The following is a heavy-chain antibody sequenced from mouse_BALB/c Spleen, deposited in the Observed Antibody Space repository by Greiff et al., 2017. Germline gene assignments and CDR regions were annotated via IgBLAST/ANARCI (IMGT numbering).Heavy chain of an antibody. D-gene: IGHD1-1*01. CDR3: ARAPLYGSSYDWFAY. CDR2: ISDGGSYT. J-gene: IGHJ3*01. CDR1: GFTFSDYY. Sequence: EVMLVESGGGLVKPGGSLKLSCAASGFTFSDYYMYWVRQTPEKRLEWVATISDGGSYTYYPDSVKGRFTISRDNAKNNLYLQMSSLKSEDTAMYYCARAPLYGSSYDWFAYWGQGTLVTVSA. V-gene: IGHV5-4*02.